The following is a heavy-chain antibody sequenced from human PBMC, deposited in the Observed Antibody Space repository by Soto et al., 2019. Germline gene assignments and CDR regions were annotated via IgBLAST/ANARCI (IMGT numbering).Heavy chain of an antibody. CDR2: ISGSGGST. D-gene: IGHD4-17*01. Sequence: XGSLILSCAASGVTFSSYAMSWVRQAPGKGLEWVSAISGSGGSTYYADSVKGRFTISRDNSKNTLYLQMNSLRAEDTAVYYCAKMTTVTTGYWGQGTLVTVSS. J-gene: IGHJ4*02. CDR1: GVTFSSYA. CDR3: AKMTTVTTGY. V-gene: IGHV3-23*01.